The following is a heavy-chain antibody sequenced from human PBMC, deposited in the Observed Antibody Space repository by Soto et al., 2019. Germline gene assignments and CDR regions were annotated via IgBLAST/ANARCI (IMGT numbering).Heavy chain of an antibody. CDR3: ARVSAAANYYSGMDV. Sequence: QVQLVESGGGVVQPGRSLRLSCAASGFTFSSYGMHWVRQAPGKGLEWVAVIWYDGSNKYYADSVKGRFTISRDNSKNTLYLQMNSLRAEDTAVYYCARVSAAANYYSGMDVWGQGTTVTVSS. V-gene: IGHV3-33*01. J-gene: IGHJ6*02. CDR2: IWYDGSNK. D-gene: IGHD6-13*01. CDR1: GFTFSSYG.